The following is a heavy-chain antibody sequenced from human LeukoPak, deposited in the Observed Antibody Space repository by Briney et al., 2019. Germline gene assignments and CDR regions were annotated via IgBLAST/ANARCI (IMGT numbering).Heavy chain of an antibody. CDR2: ISYDGSNK. J-gene: IGHJ3*02. V-gene: IGHV3-30-3*01. D-gene: IGHD1-26*01. CDR3: ARDRKGGSPRAAFDI. CDR1: GFTFSSYA. Sequence: GGSLRLSCAASGFTFSSYAMHWVRQAPGKGLEWVAVISYDGSNKYYADSVKGRFTISRDNSKNTLYLQMNSLRAEDTAVYYCARDRKGGSPRAAFDIWGQGTMVTVSS.